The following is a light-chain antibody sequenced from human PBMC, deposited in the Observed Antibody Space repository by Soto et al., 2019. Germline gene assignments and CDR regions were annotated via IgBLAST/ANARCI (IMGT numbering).Light chain of an antibody. CDR2: MTN. CDR3: ASWDDSLSGPV. V-gene: IGLV1-47*01. Sequence: QSVLTQPPSASGTPGQRVTISCSGSSSNIGSHHVYWYQQPPGTAPKLVIFMTNLRPSGVPDRLSGSKSGTSASLAISGLRSEDEADYYCASWDDSLSGPVFGGGTQLTVL. CDR1: SSNIGSHH. J-gene: IGLJ7*01.